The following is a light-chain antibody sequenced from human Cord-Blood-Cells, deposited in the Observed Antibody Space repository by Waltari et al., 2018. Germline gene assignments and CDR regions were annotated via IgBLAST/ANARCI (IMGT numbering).Light chain of an antibody. V-gene: IGLV2-23*03. CDR3: CSYAGSSTFHVV. CDR1: SRDVGSYNL. J-gene: IGLJ2*01. CDR2: EGS. Sequence: QSALTQPASVSGYPGQSITISCTGTSRDVGSYNLVSWSQQPPGKAPKLMIYEGSKRPSGVSNRFSGSKSGNTASLTISGLQAEDEADYYCCSYAGSSTFHVVFGGGTKLTVL.